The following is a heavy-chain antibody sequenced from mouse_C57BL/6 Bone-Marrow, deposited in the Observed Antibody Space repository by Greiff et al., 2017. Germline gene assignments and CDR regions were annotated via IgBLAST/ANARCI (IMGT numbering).Heavy chain of an antibody. V-gene: IGHV1-50*01. Sequence: VQLQQPGAELVKPGASVQLSCKASGYTFTSYWMQWVKQRPGQGLEWIGEIDPSDSYTNYNQKFKGKATLTVDTYSSTAYMQLSSLTSEDAAVYYCEREGDYYGSSYVGYYFDYWGQGTTLTGSS. J-gene: IGHJ2*01. CDR1: GYTFTSYW. D-gene: IGHD1-1*01. CDR2: IDPSDSYT. CDR3: EREGDYYGSSYVGYYFDY.